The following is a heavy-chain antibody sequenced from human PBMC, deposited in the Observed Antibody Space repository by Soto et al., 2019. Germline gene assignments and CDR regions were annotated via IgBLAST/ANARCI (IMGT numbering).Heavy chain of an antibody. Sequence: PSETLSLTCTVSGGSISSYYWSWIRQPPGKGKERIGYIYYSGSTNYNPSLKSRVTISVDTSTNKSSPKLSSVTAADTTVYYCLRVVVIYVVVIMNYYKDDWGKGITVTVS. D-gene: IGHD3-3*01. CDR2: IYYSGST. J-gene: IGHJ6*03. CDR1: GGSISSYY. CDR3: LRVVVIYVVVIMNYYKDD. V-gene: IGHV4-59*12.